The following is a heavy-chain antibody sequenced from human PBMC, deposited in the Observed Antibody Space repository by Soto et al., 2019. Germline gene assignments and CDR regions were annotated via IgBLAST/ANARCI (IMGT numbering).Heavy chain of an antibody. J-gene: IGHJ3*02. CDR3: ARGVSIGRYSAWLFRYAFDI. D-gene: IGHD3-9*01. Sequence: PEKLPDTYAVYGGSFRRYYWRWFRQPPGKGLEWIGEINHSGSTNYNPSLKSRVTISVDTSKNQFSLKLSSVTAADTAVYYCARGVSIGRYSAWLFRYAFDIWCQWPMGT. CDR2: INHSGST. CDR1: GGSFRRYY. V-gene: IGHV4-34*01.